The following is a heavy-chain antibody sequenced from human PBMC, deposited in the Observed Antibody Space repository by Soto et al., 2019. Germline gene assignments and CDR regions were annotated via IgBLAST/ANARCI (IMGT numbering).Heavy chain of an antibody. V-gene: IGHV3-30*03. CDR1: GFTFSPYG. D-gene: IGHD3-22*01. J-gene: IGHJ4*02. CDR3: ARDYYYDSSGYYAGFDY. CDR2: ISYDGNNK. Sequence: GGSLRLSCAASGFTFSPYGIHWVRQAPGKGLEWAAVISYDGNNKFYADSVKGRFTISRDNAKHSLYLQMNSLRAEDTAVYYCARDYYYDSSGYYAGFDYWGQGTLVTVSS.